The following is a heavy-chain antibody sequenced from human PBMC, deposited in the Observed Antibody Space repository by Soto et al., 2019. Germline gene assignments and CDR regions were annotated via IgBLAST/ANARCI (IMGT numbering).Heavy chain of an antibody. CDR2: VHHSWGS. V-gene: IGHV4-59*08. J-gene: IGHJ6*02. CDR1: GGSISSYY. D-gene: IGHD3-10*01. CDR3: ARQGFGPLHGLVDV. Sequence: QVQLQESGPGLVKPSETLSLSCTVSGGSISSYYWCWFRQSPGKRMEWIGYVHHSWGSSYNPSLQSRVAISRDTSKSQFSLKVTSVTATDTAVYYCARQGFGPLHGLVDVWGQGTTVTVSS.